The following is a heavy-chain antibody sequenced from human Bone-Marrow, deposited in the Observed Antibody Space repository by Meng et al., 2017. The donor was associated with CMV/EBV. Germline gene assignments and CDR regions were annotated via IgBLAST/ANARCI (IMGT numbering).Heavy chain of an antibody. CDR3: ARHNPLPDH. V-gene: IGHV4-39*01. Sequence: SETLSLTCTVSGGSLSSGSFYWGWIRQPPGKGLEWIGSILYTGNAYSNPSLKSRVTIFVDTSKNQFSLRLSSVTAADTAVYYCARHNPLPDHWGRGARVTVSS. CDR1: GGSLSSGSFY. J-gene: IGHJ4*02. CDR2: ILYTGNA.